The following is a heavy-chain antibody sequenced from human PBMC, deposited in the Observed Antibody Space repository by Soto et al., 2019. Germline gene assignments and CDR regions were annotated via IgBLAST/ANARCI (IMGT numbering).Heavy chain of an antibody. CDR3: TRDKITGLVDY. CDR1: GGSFSGYY. CDR2: INHSGST. D-gene: IGHD2-8*02. J-gene: IGHJ4*02. Sequence: QVQLQQWGAGLLKPSETLSLTCAVYGGSFSGYYWTWIRQPPGTGLEWIGEINHSGSTNYNPSLKSRVTLSVDTSKNQFSLKLTSATAAGTAVYYFTRDKITGLVDYWGQGTRVTVSS. V-gene: IGHV4-34*01.